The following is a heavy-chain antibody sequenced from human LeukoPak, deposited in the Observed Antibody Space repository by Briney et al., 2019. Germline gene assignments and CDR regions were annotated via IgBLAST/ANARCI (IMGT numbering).Heavy chain of an antibody. D-gene: IGHD3-10*01. CDR3: ARDSFEEGNWCDP. CDR2: IYYSGST. CDR1: GGSISSSSYY. J-gene: IGHJ5*02. V-gene: IGHV4-39*07. Sequence: SETLALTCTVSGGSISSSSYYWDWIRQPPGKGLEWIGSIYYSGSTYYNPSLKSRVTISVDTSKNQFSLKMSSVTAADTAVYYCARDSFEEGNWCDPWGQGTLVTVSS.